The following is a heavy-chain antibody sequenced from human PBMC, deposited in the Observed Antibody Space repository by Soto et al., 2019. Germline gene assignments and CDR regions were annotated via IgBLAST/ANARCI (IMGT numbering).Heavy chain of an antibody. J-gene: IGHJ4*02. V-gene: IGHV3-23*01. CDR1: GFTFSNYA. CDR2: ITGSGGST. D-gene: IGHD4-17*01. CDR3: AKGWMATATYSDY. Sequence: EMQLLESGGGLVQPGGSLRLSCAASGFTFSNYAMSWVRQAPGKGLEWVSAITGSGGSTFYADSVKGRFTISRDNSENTLLLQMNSLRVEDTAMYYCAKGWMATATYSDYWGQGTLVTVSS.